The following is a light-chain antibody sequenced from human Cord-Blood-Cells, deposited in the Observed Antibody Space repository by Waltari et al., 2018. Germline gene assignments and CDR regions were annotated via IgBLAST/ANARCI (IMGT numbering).Light chain of an antibody. J-gene: IGLJ1*01. CDR3: SSYTSSSTLGYV. V-gene: IGLV2-14*01. CDR2: EVS. CDR1: SSDVGGYNY. Sequence: QSALTQPASVSGSPGQSITLSCTGTSSDVGGYNYVSWYQQHPGKAPKLMIYEVSNRPSGVSNRFSGSKSGNTASLTISGLQAEDEADYYCSSYTSSSTLGYVFGTGTKVTVL.